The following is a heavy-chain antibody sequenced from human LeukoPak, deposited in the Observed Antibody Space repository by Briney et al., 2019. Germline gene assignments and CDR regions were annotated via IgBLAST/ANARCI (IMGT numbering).Heavy chain of an antibody. J-gene: IGHJ3*02. CDR2: IYYSGST. D-gene: IGHD3-10*01. V-gene: IGHV4-59*01. CDR3: ARLTYYYGSGSFDAFDI. Sequence: SETLSLTCTVSGGSISSYYWSWIRQPPGKGLEWIGYIYYSGSTNYNPSLKSRVTISVDTSKNQFSLKLSSVTAADTAVYYCARLTYYYGSGSFDAFDIWSQGTMVTVSS. CDR1: GGSISSYY.